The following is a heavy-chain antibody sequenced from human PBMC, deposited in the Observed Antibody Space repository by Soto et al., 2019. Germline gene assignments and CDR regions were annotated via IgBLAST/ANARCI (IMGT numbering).Heavy chain of an antibody. Sequence: HPGGSLRLSCAASGFTFSSYAMSWVRQAPGKGLEWVSGISGSGGITDYADSVKGRFTISRDNSKNTLYLQMNSLRAEDTAVYYCLVAGKYCSGGSCFFGYYYYMDVWGKGTTVTVSS. CDR3: LVAGKYCSGGSCFFGYYYYMDV. V-gene: IGHV3-23*01. CDR1: GFTFSSYA. J-gene: IGHJ6*03. CDR2: ISGSGGIT. D-gene: IGHD2-15*01.